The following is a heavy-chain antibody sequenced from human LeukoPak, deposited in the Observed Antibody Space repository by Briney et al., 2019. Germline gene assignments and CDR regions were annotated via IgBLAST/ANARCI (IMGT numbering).Heavy chain of an antibody. D-gene: IGHD6-19*01. CDR2: INAGNGNT. J-gene: IGHJ4*02. V-gene: IGHV1-3*01. Sequence: ASVKVSCKASGYTFTSYAMHWVRQAPGQRVEWMGWINAGNGNTKYSQKFQGRVTITRDTSASTAYMELSSLRSEDTAVYYCASSGWYGAGSFDYWGQGTLVTVSS. CDR3: ASSGWYGAGSFDY. CDR1: GYTFTSYA.